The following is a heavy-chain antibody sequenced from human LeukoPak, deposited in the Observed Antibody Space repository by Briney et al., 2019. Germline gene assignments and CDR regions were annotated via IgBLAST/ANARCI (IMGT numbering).Heavy chain of an antibody. Sequence: SETLSLTCIVSGYSISSGYYWGWIRQSTGNGLEWMGSILHSGSTHYNPSLKSRVTISVDTSKNQFSLKLSSVTAADTAVYYCSRHTSHYSDSSGFYAFDIWGQGTMVTVSS. CDR3: SRHTSHYSDSSGFYAFDI. V-gene: IGHV4-38-2*02. J-gene: IGHJ3*02. CDR2: ILHSGST. CDR1: GYSISSGYY. D-gene: IGHD3-22*01.